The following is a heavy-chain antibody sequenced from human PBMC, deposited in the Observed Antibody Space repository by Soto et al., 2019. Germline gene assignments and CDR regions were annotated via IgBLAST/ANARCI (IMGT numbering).Heavy chain of an antibody. D-gene: IGHD3-22*01. V-gene: IGHV4-38-2*01. CDR1: GYSISSGYY. CDR3: ARVGPWVPYYYDSSPYNFENWFDP. Sequence: SETLSLTCAVSGYSISSGYYLGWLRQPPGRGLESIPSIYHGGSTYYNPSLNSRVTLSIDMTNNHVSLILNSVTAADTAVYYCARVGPWVPYYYDSSPYNFENWFDPWGQGTLVTVSS. J-gene: IGHJ5*02. CDR2: IYHGGST.